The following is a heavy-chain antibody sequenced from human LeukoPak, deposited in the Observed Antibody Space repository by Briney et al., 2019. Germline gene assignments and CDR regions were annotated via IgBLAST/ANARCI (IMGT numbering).Heavy chain of an antibody. CDR1: GFTFSNYA. D-gene: IGHD3-10*01. CDR2: ISGSGIFT. Sequence: GGSLRLSCAASGFTFSNYAMSCVRQTPGKRLEWVSTISGSGIFTFYADSVKGRFTISRDNSKNTLYLQMDSLRADDTAVYYCVAHCGSTSYSTYDYWGQGTLVTVSS. J-gene: IGHJ4*02. V-gene: IGHV3-23*01. CDR3: VAHCGSTSYSTYDY.